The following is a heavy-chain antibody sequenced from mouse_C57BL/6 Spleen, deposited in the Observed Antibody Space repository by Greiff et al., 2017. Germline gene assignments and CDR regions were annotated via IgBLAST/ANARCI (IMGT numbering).Heavy chain of an antibody. CDR1: GYAFSSSW. D-gene: IGHD2-2*01. V-gene: IGHV1-82*01. J-gene: IGHJ2*01. Sequence: VNVVESGPELVKPGASVKISCKASGYAFSSSWMNWVKQRPGKGLEWIGRIYPGDGDTNYNGKFKGKATLTADKSSSTAYMQLSSLTSEDSAVYFCARVRVTTPYYFDYWGQGTTLTVSS. CDR3: ARVRVTTPYYFDY. CDR2: IYPGDGDT.